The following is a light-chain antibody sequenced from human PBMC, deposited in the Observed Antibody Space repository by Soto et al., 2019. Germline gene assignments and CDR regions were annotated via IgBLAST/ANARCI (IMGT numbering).Light chain of an antibody. Sequence: EIVLTQSPGTLSLSPGERATLSCRASQSVSITYLAWYQQKPGQAPRLLIYGASSRATGIPDRFSGSGSGTDFTLTISRLEPEDFAVYYCQQSGSSPITFGQGTRLEIK. CDR2: GAS. CDR1: QSVSITY. V-gene: IGKV3-20*01. J-gene: IGKJ5*01. CDR3: QQSGSSPIT.